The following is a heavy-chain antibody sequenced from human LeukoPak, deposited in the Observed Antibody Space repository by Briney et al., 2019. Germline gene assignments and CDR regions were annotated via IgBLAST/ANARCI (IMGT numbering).Heavy chain of an antibody. J-gene: IGHJ6*04. Sequence: PGGSLRLSCAASGFTFSSYSMNWVRQAPGKGLEWVSSISSSSSYIYYADSVKGRFTISRDNAKNSLYLQMNSLRAEDTAVYYCARVANLSYGMDVWGKGTTVTVSS. V-gene: IGHV3-21*01. CDR2: ISSSSSYI. CDR1: GFTFSSYS. CDR3: ARVANLSYGMDV.